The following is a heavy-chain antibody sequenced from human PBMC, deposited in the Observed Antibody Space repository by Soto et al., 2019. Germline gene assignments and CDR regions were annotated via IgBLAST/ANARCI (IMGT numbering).Heavy chain of an antibody. CDR2: ISYDGSNK. CDR3: AKPLRDFWSGYYYYYGMDV. J-gene: IGHJ6*02. CDR1: GFTFSSYG. Sequence: HPGGSLRLSCAASGFTFSSYGMHWVRQAPGKGLEWVAVISYDGSNKYYADSVKGRFTISRDNSKNTLYLQMNSLRAEDTAVYYCAKPLRDFWSGYYYYYGMDVWGQGTTVTVSS. V-gene: IGHV3-30*18. D-gene: IGHD3-3*01.